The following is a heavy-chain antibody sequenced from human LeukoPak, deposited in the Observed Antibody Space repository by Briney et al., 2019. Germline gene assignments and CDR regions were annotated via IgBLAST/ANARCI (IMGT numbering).Heavy chain of an antibody. CDR1: GFSLSSNGVG. J-gene: IGHJ4*02. V-gene: IGHV2-5*02. CDR3: AHRGMLFGVVITFDY. Sequence: SGPTLLKPPQTLTLTCSFSGFSLSSNGVGVGWIRQPPGKALEWLAFIFWDDNQHYNPSLKTRLTITKDTSKNQVVLTKTNMDPVDTATYYCAHRGMLFGVVITFDYWSQGTLVTVSS. D-gene: IGHD3-3*01. CDR2: IFWDDNQ.